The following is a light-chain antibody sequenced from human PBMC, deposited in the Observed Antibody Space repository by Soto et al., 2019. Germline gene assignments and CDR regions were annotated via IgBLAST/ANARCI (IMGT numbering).Light chain of an antibody. V-gene: IGLV1-51*01. CDR2: ANN. Sequence: QSVLTQPPSVSAAPGQKVTISCSGSSSNIGNNYVSWYQQLPGTAPKLLIYANNKRPSGIPDRFSGSKSGTSATLGITGLQTGDEADYYCGAWDSSLSAVVFGGGTKVTVL. J-gene: IGLJ2*01. CDR1: SSNIGNNY. CDR3: GAWDSSLSAVV.